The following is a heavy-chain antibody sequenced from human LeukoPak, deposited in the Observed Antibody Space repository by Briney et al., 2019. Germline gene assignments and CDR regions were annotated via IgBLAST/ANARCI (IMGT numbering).Heavy chain of an antibody. CDR3: ARTIVATTPYYYYGMDV. D-gene: IGHD5-12*01. Sequence: SETLSLTCIVSGGSISSDDHYWNWIRQSPGKGLEWIGYIFYSGTTYYNPSLGSRVTMSVDTSKNHFSLELQSVTAADTAVYYCARTIVATTPYYYYGMDVWGQGTTVTVSS. V-gene: IGHV4-30-4*01. CDR2: IFYSGTT. CDR1: GGSISSDDHY. J-gene: IGHJ6*02.